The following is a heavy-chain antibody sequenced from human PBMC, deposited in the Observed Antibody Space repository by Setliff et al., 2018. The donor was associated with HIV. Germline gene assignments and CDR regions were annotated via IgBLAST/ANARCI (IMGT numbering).Heavy chain of an antibody. CDR2: SRNKANSYTT. V-gene: IGHV3-72*01. D-gene: IGHD6-19*01. CDR3: ARDLRIAVAGTIYYYGMDV. Sequence: LRLSCAASGFTFKTYSMNWVRQAPGKGLEWVGRSRNKANSYTTDYAASVKGRFIISRDDSKNSLYLQMNSLKTEDTAVYYCARDLRIAVAGTIYYYGMDVWGQGTTVTVSS. J-gene: IGHJ6*02. CDR1: GFTFKTYS.